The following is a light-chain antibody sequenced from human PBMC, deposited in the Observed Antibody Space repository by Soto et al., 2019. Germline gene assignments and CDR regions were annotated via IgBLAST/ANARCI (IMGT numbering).Light chain of an antibody. V-gene: IGLV1-47*01. CDR2: RNN. J-gene: IGLJ2*01. CDR3: AAWDDSLSGVV. Sequence: QSVLTQPPSASATPGQRVTISCSGSSSNIGSNYVYWYQQLPGTAPKLLIYRNNQRPSGVPDRFSGSKSGTSASLAISGLRPEEEADYYCAAWDDSLSGVVFGGGTKVTVL. CDR1: SSNIGSNY.